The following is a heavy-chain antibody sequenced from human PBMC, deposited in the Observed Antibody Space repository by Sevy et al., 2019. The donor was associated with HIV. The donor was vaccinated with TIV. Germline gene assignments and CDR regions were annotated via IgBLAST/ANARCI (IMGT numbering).Heavy chain of an antibody. J-gene: IGHJ4*02. CDR3: AREGSGGFDY. D-gene: IGHD2-15*01. CDR2: IKQDGSKR. V-gene: IGHV3-7*01. Sequence: GGSLRLSCAASGFSFSNYWMSWDRQAPGKGLEWVANIKQDGSKREYVDSVKGRLTISRDNGKNSVYLQMDSLRAEDTAVYYCAREGSGGFDYWGQGTLVTVSS. CDR1: GFSFSNYW.